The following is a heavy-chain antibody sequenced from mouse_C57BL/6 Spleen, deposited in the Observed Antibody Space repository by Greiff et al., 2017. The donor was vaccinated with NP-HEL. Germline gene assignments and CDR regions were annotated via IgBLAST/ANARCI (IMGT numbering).Heavy chain of an antibody. CDR2: INPYNGGT. J-gene: IGHJ2*01. D-gene: IGHD3-2*02. V-gene: IGHV1-19*01. CDR1: GYTFTDYY. CDR3: ARGTGLGSGYYFDY. Sequence: EVQLQQSGPVLVKPGASVKMSCKASGYTFTDYYMNWVKQSHGKSLEWIGVINPYNGGTSYNQKFKGKATLTVDKSSSTDYMELNSLTSEDSAVYYCARGTGLGSGYYFDYWGQGTTLTVSS.